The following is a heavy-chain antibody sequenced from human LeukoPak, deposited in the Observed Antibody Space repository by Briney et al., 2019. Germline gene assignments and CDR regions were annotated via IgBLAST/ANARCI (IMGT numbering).Heavy chain of an antibody. V-gene: IGHV1-8*01. D-gene: IGHD2-2*02. CDR1: GYTFTSYD. CDR2: INPNSDNT. J-gene: IGHJ5*02. Sequence: ASVKVSCKASGYTFTSYDINWVRQATGQGLEWMGWINPNSDNTGYAQKFQGRVTMTRNTSISTAYMELSSLRSEDTAVYYCARGLYCSSTSCYTSYWFDPWGQGTLVTVSS. CDR3: ARGLYCSSTSCYTSYWFDP.